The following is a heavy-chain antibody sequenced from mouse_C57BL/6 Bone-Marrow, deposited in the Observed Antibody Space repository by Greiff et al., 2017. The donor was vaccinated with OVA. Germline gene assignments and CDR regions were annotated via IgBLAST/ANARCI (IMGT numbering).Heavy chain of an antibody. V-gene: IGHV5-17*01. D-gene: IGHD2-4*01. J-gene: IGHJ4*01. CDR2: ISSGSSTI. Sequence: EVMLVESGGGLVKPGGSLKLSCAASGFTFSDYGMHWVRQAPEKGLEWVAYISSGSSTIDYADTVKGRFTISRDNAKNTLFLQMTSLRSEDTAMYYCARPWTLYYDYPAMDYWGQGTSVTVSS. CDR1: GFTFSDYG. CDR3: ARPWTLYYDYPAMDY.